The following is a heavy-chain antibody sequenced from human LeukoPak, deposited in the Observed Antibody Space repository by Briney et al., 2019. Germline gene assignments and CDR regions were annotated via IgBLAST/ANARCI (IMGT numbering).Heavy chain of an antibody. D-gene: IGHD5-18*01. Sequence: PSETLSLTCTVSGGSISSSSYDWGWIRQPPGKGLEWIGSIYYSGSTYYNPSLKSRVTISVDTSKNQFSLKLSSVTAADTAVYYCARLGGYSYLNWFDPWGQGTLVTVSS. J-gene: IGHJ5*02. V-gene: IGHV4-39*01. CDR2: IYYSGST. CDR3: ARLGGYSYLNWFDP. CDR1: GGSISSSSYD.